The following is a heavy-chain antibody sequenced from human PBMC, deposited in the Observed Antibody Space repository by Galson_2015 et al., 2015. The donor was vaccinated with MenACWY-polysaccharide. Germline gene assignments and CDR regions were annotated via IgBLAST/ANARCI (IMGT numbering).Heavy chain of an antibody. CDR3: AKVTMINRPSPFDY. D-gene: IGHD3-22*01. CDR1: GFTFTNYA. CDR2: ISSSGYNT. J-gene: IGHJ4*02. V-gene: IGHV3-23*01. Sequence: SLRLSCAASGFTFTNYAMSWVRQAPGKGLEWVSTISSSGYNTYYADSVKGRFTISRDHSKNTLYLQMNSLRAEDTALFYCAKVTMINRPSPFDYWGQGTLVTVSS.